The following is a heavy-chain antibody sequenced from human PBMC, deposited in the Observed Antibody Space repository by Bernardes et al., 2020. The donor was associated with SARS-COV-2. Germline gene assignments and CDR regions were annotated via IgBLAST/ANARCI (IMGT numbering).Heavy chain of an antibody. V-gene: IGHV3-30-3*01. D-gene: IGHD2-2*01. J-gene: IGHJ6*02. CDR2: ISYDGSNK. CDR1: GFTFSSYA. Sequence: GGSLRLSCAASGFTFSSYAMHWVRQAPGKGLEWVAVISYDGSNKYYADSVKGRFTISRDNSKNTLYLQMNSLRAEDTAVYYCARDETDIVVVPAAMTAYYYYGMDVWGQGTTVTVSS. CDR3: ARDETDIVVVPAAMTAYYYYGMDV.